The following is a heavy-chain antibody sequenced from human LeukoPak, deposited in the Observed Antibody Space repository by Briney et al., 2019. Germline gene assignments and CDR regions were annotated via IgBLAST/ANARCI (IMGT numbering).Heavy chain of an antibody. CDR2: LRKDATYS. V-gene: IGHV3-30*02. CDR3: ASGEPTRGTLDY. Sequence: GGSLRLSCAASRAPFNSYGMYWVRQTPDKGLQWVAYLRKDATYSNYADSVRGRFTISRDNSKNTLDLQMSSLRVEDTAVYYWASGEPTRGTLDYWGQGTLVTVSS. D-gene: IGHD1-14*01. J-gene: IGHJ4*02. CDR1: RAPFNSYG.